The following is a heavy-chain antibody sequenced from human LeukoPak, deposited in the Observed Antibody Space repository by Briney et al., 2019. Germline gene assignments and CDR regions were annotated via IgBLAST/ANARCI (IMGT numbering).Heavy chain of an antibody. CDR1: GYTFTSYY. CDR3: ARLASAARPTDY. J-gene: IGHJ4*02. Sequence: ASVKVSCKASGYTFTSYYMRWVRQAPGQGLEWMGIINPSGGSTSYAQKFQGRVTMTRDTSTSTVYMELSSLRSEDTAVYYCARLASAARPTDYWGQGTLVTVSS. D-gene: IGHD6-6*01. V-gene: IGHV1-46*01. CDR2: INPSGGST.